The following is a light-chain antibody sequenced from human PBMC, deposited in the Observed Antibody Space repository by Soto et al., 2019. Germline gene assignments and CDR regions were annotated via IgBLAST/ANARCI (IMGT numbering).Light chain of an antibody. J-gene: IGKJ4*01. V-gene: IGKV3D-15*01. CDR2: GAS. CDR1: QSVSSN. Sequence: EIVLTQSPATLSLSPGERATLSCRASQSVSSNLAWYQQKPGQAPRLLIYGASTRPTGIPARFSGSGSGADFTLTISSLQSEDFAVYYCQQYDKWPLTFGGGTKVDIK. CDR3: QQYDKWPLT.